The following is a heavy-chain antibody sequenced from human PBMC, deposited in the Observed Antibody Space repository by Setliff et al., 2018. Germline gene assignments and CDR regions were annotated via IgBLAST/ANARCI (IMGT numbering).Heavy chain of an antibody. Sequence: RASVKVSCKTSGFSFSTFGFSWVRQAPGQGLEWMGWISPYSGETNYAQKFQDRLSVTADTSSKTTYMELRSLTSDDTAVYFCTRSRAPRVVLAADFDLWGQGTPVTVS. CDR3: TRSRAPRVVLAADFDL. CDR2: ISPYSGET. CDR1: GFSFSTFG. J-gene: IGHJ4*02. D-gene: IGHD2-15*01. V-gene: IGHV1-18*01.